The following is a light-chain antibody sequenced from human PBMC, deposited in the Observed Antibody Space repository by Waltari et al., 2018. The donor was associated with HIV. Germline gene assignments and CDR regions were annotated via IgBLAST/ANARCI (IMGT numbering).Light chain of an antibody. CDR1: QSVSNTY. CDR3: QQYGNSPFT. Sequence: EIVLTQSPGTLSLSPGERGTLSCRASQSVSNTYLAWYQQKPGQAPRLLIYGASSRATGIPDRFSGSGSGTDFTLTISRLEPEDFAVYYCQQYGNSPFTFGQGTKVEIK. J-gene: IGKJ2*01. V-gene: IGKV3-20*01. CDR2: GAS.